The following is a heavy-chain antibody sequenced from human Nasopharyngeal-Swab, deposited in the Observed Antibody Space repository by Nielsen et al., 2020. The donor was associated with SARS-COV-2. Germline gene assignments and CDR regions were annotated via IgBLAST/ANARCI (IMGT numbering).Heavy chain of an antibody. CDR1: GDSVSSNTVA. Sequence: SQTLSLTCDISGDSVSSNTVAWNWIRQSPSRGLEWLGRTYYRSKWYTDYALSVKSRITINADTAKNQFSLQLNSVPPEDTAIYYCARRSSLGVDAFDFWGQQTMVTVSS. V-gene: IGHV6-1*01. J-gene: IGHJ3*01. CDR2: TYYRSKWYT. D-gene: IGHD3-16*01. CDR3: ARRSSLGVDAFDF.